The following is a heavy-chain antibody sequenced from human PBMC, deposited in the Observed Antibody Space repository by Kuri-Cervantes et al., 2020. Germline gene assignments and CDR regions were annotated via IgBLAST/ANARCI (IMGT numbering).Heavy chain of an antibody. V-gene: IGHV3-48*02. D-gene: IGHD3-10*01. CDR2: ISGTGSTI. Sequence: GESLKISCAVSGFTVGRYSIHWVRQAPGKGLEWLSYISGTGSTIYYADSVKGRFTISRDNAMNSLYLQMNSLRDEDTAVYYCARFGSGSYFEPLDYWGQGTLVTVSS. CDR3: ARFGSGSYFEPLDY. J-gene: IGHJ4*02. CDR1: GFTVGRYS.